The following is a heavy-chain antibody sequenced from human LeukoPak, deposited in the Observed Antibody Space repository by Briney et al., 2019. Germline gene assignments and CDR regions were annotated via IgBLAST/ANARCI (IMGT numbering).Heavy chain of an antibody. CDR1: GFTFSTYA. D-gene: IGHD2-15*01. CDR3: ARDSHTHYFDS. V-gene: IGHV3-30-3*01. Sequence: GGSLRLSCAASGFTFSTYAMNWVRQAPGKGLEWVAALSHDGGTKYYADSVKGRFTSSRDNSRNTLYLQMNSLRAEDTAVYYCARDSHTHYFDSWGQGTLVTVSS. J-gene: IGHJ4*02. CDR2: LSHDGGTK.